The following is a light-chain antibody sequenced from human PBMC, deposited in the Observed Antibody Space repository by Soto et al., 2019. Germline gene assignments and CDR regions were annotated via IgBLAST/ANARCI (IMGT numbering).Light chain of an antibody. CDR1: SSDVGGYNY. V-gene: IGLV2-14*03. CDR3: SSYSSRNTHV. J-gene: IGLJ1*01. Sequence: QSALTQPASVSGSPGQSITISCTGTSSDVGGYNYVSWYQQHPGKAPKLMIYDVSNRPSGVSNRFSGSKSGNTASLTISGLQAEDEDDYYCSSYSSRNTHVFGTGTKLTVL. CDR2: DVS.